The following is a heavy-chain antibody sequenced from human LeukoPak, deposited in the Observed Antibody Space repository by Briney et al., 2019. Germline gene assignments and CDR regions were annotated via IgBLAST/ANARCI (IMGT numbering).Heavy chain of an antibody. D-gene: IGHD6-19*01. CDR2: IDDSGVIR. J-gene: IGHJ4*02. CDR3: AKDSSGWYQYYFDY. CDR1: GFTFKTHA. V-gene: IGHV3-23*01. Sequence: GGSLRLSCAASGFTFKTHAMSWVRQAPGKGLEWVSRIDDSGVIRSYADSVKGRFTISRDNSKMTLTLQMNSLRAEDTAVYCCAKDSSGWYQYYFDYWGQGTLVTVSS.